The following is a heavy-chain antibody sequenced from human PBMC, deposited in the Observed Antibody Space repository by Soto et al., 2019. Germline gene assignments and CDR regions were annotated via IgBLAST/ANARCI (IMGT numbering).Heavy chain of an antibody. J-gene: IGHJ4*02. V-gene: IGHV1-18*01. CDR2: INGYGHGA. Sequence: QVQLVQSGAEVRQPGASVKVSCKASGYSFTTYGMSWVRQAPGQGLEYMGWINGYGHGAKYVQRFQGRFSLTTDTSTDTFYMDLRSLTSDDTAVYYCVRDLNGDFYYWGQGTVVIVSP. CDR3: VRDLNGDFYY. CDR1: GYSFTTYG. D-gene: IGHD3-10*01.